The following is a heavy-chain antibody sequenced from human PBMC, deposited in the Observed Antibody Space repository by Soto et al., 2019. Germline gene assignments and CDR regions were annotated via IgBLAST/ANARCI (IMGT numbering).Heavy chain of an antibody. Sequence: EVQLVESGGDLVQPGGSLRLSCAGSGFTVSSYYMNWVRQAPGKGLEWVSVIYNTGSTYYADSVKGRFTISRANSKNTLYLQMDSLRVEDTAVYYCARDRAPAPYGMDVWGQGTTVIVSS. D-gene: IGHD2-2*01. CDR1: GFTVSSYY. J-gene: IGHJ6*02. CDR2: IYNTGST. CDR3: ARDRAPAPYGMDV. V-gene: IGHV3-66*01.